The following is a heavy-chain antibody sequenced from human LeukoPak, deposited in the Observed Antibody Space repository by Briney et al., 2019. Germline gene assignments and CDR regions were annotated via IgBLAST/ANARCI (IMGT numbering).Heavy chain of an antibody. D-gene: IGHD2-2*01. J-gene: IGHJ4*02. CDR1: GYSFTSYW. CDR3: AKIDRTYCSRSSCYALDS. V-gene: IGHV5-51*01. CDR2: IYPGDSDT. Sequence: GESLKISCKGSGYSFTSYWIGWVRQMPGKGLEWMGIIYPGDSDTRYSPSFQGQVTISADKSISTAYLQWSSLKASDAAMYYCAKIDRTYCSRSSCYALDSWGQGTLVTVSS.